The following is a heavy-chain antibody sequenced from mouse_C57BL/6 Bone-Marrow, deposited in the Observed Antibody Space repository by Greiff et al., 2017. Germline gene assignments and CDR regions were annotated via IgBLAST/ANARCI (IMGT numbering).Heavy chain of an antibody. CDR2: ISSGGDYI. Sequence: EVKLVESGEGLVKPGGSLKLSCAASGFTFSSYAMSWVRQTPEKRLEWVAYISSGGDYIYYADTVKGRFTISRDNARNPLYLQMSSLKSEDTAMYYCTRDGSHLDYWGQGTTLTVSS. CDR3: TRDGSHLDY. CDR1: GFTFSSYA. V-gene: IGHV5-9-1*02. D-gene: IGHD2-3*01. J-gene: IGHJ2*01.